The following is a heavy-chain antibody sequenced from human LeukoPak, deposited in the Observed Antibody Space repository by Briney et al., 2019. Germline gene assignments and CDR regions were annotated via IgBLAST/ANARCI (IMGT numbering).Heavy chain of an antibody. CDR2: IYPDDLDT. V-gene: IGHV5-51*01. CDR3: ARQTVTAIRGNGFDI. J-gene: IGHJ3*02. CDR1: GYSFSTYW. Sequence: GESLKISCKGSGYSFSTYWIGWVRQRPGKGLEWMGLIYPDDLDTRYRPSLQDEVTISVDTSKRTAYLQWSSLKASDSAMYYCARQTVTAIRGNGFDIWGQGTMVTVSS. D-gene: IGHD2-21*02.